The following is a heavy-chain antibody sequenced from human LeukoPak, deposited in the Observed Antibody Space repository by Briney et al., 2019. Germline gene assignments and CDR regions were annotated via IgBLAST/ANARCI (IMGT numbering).Heavy chain of an antibody. CDR3: AKGEYGSGWPD. CDR2: ITDTVGTT. Sequence: GGSLRLSCEASGFTFSSYAMNWVRQAPGKGLEWVSGITDTVGTTDYADSVKGRFKISRDNSKNILYVQMNSLRDEDTAVYYCAKGEYGSGWPDWGQGTLVTVSS. J-gene: IGHJ4*02. V-gene: IGHV3-23*01. D-gene: IGHD6-19*01. CDR1: GFTFSSYA.